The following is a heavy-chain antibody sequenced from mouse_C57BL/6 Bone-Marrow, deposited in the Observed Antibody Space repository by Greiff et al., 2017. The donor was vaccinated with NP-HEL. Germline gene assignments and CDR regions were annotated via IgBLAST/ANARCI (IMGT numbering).Heavy chain of an antibody. CDR2: ISYDGSN. CDR3: ARRGYDYDEGYYFDY. CDR1: GYSITSGYY. J-gene: IGHJ2*01. Sequence: EVKLVESGPGLVKPSQSLSLTCSVTGYSITSGYYWNWIRQFPGNKLEWMGYISYDGSNNYNPSLKNRISITRDTSKNQFFLKLNSVTTEDTATYYCARRGYDYDEGYYFDYWGQGTTLTVSS. V-gene: IGHV3-6*01. D-gene: IGHD2-4*01.